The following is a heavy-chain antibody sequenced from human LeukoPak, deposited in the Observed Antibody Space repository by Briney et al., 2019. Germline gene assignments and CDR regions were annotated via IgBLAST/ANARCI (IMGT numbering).Heavy chain of an antibody. J-gene: IGHJ4*02. CDR1: GFTFSGSA. V-gene: IGHV3-73*01. CDR3: LTMPPRY. CDR2: IRSKANSYAT. D-gene: IGHD2/OR15-2a*01. Sequence: GGSLRLSCAASGFTFSGSAMHWVRQASGKGLEWVGRIRSKANSYATAYAASVKGRFTISRDDSKNTAYLQMNSLKTEDTAIYYCLTMPPRYWGQGTLVTVSS.